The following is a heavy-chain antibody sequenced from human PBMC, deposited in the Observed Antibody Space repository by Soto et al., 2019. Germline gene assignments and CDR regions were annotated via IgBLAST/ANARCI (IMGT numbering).Heavy chain of an antibody. CDR1: GDSVSSNSAA. V-gene: IGHV6-1*01. CDR3: ARAGGYYYDSSGPDAFEY. D-gene: IGHD3-22*01. CDR2: TYYRSKWYN. J-gene: IGHJ4*02. Sequence: PSQTLSLTCAISGDSVSSNSAAWNWIRQCPSRGLEWLGRTYYRSKWYNDYAVSVKSRITINPDTSKNQFSLQLNSVTPEDTAVYYCARAGGYYYDSSGPDAFEYWGQGTLVTVSS.